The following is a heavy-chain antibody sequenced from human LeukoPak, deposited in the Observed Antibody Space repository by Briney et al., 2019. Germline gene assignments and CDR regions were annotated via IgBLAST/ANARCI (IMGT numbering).Heavy chain of an antibody. CDR3: ASPSNWGPAYYYYYYMDV. V-gene: IGHV1-2*06. CDR1: GYTFTGYY. D-gene: IGHD7-27*01. Sequence: GASVTVSCKASGYTFTGYYMHWVRPAPGQGIAWMGRINPNSGGTNYAQTFQGRVTMTRDTSISTAYMELTSLRSDDPAVYYCASPSNWGPAYYYYYYMDVWGKGTTVTVSS. J-gene: IGHJ6*03. CDR2: INPNSGGT.